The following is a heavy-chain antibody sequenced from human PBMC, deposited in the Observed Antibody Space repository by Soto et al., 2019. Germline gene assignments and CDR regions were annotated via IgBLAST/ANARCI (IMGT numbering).Heavy chain of an antibody. D-gene: IGHD3-3*01. J-gene: IGHJ5*02. CDR2: IYYSGST. Sequence: PSETLSLTCTVSGGSISSSRYYWAWIRQPPGRGLEWIGNIYYSGSTYNNLSLKSRLTISVETSKNQFSLKLSSATAADTAVYYCARGPSSGIFGVVPFDPWGQGTLVTVSS. CDR3: ARGPSSGIFGVVPFDP. V-gene: IGHV4-39*01. CDR1: GGSISSSRYY.